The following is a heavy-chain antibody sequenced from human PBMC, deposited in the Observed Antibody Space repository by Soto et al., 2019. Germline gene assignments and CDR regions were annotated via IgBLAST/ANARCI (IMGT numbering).Heavy chain of an antibody. V-gene: IGHV5-51*01. Sequence: GESLKISCKGSGYSFTIYWIGWVRQMPGKGLEWMGIIYPGDSDTRYSPSFQGQVTISADKSISTAYLQWSSLKASDTAMYYCARQGTSSVVGMDVWGQGTTVTVSS. CDR1: GYSFTIYW. D-gene: IGHD2-15*01. CDR3: ARQGTSSVVGMDV. CDR2: IYPGDSDT. J-gene: IGHJ6*02.